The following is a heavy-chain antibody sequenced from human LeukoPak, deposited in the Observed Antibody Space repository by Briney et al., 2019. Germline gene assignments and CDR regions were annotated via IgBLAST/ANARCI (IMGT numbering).Heavy chain of an antibody. CDR1: GFTFSSYE. Sequence: PGGSLRLSCAASGFTFSSYEMNWVRQAPGKGLEWVSYISSSGSTIYYADSVKGRFTISRDNAKNSLYLQMNSLRDEDTAVYYCARDGSGYNYGWRGYFDYWGQGTLVTVSS. D-gene: IGHD5-18*01. CDR2: ISSSGSTI. CDR3: ARDGSGYNYGWRGYFDY. J-gene: IGHJ4*02. V-gene: IGHV3-48*03.